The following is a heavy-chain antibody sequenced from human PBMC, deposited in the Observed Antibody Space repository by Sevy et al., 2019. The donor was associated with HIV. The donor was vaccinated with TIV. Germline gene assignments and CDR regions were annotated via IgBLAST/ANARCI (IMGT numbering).Heavy chain of an antibody. D-gene: IGHD3-16*01. V-gene: IGHV3-30-3*01. CDR1: GFTFNNFP. CDR2: VSFDGGSK. Sequence: GGSLRLSCEASGFTFNNFPIHWVRQAPGKGLEWVAVVSFDGGSKYYADSVRGRFTVSRDNSKNTVYLQLNSQRAEDTAVYYCVRERARSITFDIWGQGTLVTVSS. J-gene: IGHJ3*02. CDR3: VRERARSITFDI.